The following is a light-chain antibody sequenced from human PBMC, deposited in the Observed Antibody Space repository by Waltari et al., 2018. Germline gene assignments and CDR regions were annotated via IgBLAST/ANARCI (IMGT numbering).Light chain of an antibody. Sequence: DIVMTQSPDSLPVSLGERATFNCKSSQSVFYSSNNKNYLAWYQQKPGQPPKLLIYWASIRESGVPDRFSGSGSGTDFTLTISSLQAEDVADYYCQQYYTSPWTFGQGTKVEIK. CDR1: QSVFYSSNNKNY. CDR3: QQYYTSPWT. CDR2: WAS. J-gene: IGKJ1*01. V-gene: IGKV4-1*01.